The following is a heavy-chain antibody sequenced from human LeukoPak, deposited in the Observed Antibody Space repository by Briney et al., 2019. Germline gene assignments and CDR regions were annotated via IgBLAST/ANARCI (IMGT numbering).Heavy chain of an antibody. V-gene: IGHV3-30-3*01. J-gene: IGHJ4*02. Sequence: GRSLRLSCAASGFTFSSYAMHWVRQAPGKGLEWVAVISYDGSNKYYADSVKGRFTISRDNSKNTLDLQMNSLRAEDTAVYYCAREGSGSYSIDYWGQGTLVTVSS. D-gene: IGHD3-10*01. CDR1: GFTFSSYA. CDR3: AREGSGSYSIDY. CDR2: ISYDGSNK.